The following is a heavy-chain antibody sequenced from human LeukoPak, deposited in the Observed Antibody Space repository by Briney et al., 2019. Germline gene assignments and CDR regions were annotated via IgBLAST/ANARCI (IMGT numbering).Heavy chain of an antibody. D-gene: IGHD1-26*01. Sequence: SVKVSCKASGGTFSSYAISWVRQAPGQGLEWMGGIIPIFGTANYAQKFQGRVTITADESTSTAYMELSGLRSEDTAVYYCASSRLGAQYYYYYYYMDVWGKGTTVTVSS. CDR1: GGTFSSYA. CDR2: IIPIFGTA. V-gene: IGHV1-69*13. J-gene: IGHJ6*03. CDR3: ASSRLGAQYYYYYYYMDV.